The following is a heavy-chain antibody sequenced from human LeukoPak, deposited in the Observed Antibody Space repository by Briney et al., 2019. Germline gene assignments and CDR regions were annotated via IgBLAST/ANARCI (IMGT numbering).Heavy chain of an antibody. V-gene: IGHV1-18*01. D-gene: IGHD2-15*01. CDR1: GYTFTIYG. CDR3: ARDGDIVVVVAATRHYYYYGMDV. Sequence: ASVNVSCKSSGYTFTIYGISWVRQAPGQGLEWMGWISAYNGNTNYAQKLQGRVTMTTDTSTSTAYMELRSLRSDDTAVYYCARDGDIVVVVAATRHYYYYGMDVWGQGTTVTVSS. CDR2: ISAYNGNT. J-gene: IGHJ6*02.